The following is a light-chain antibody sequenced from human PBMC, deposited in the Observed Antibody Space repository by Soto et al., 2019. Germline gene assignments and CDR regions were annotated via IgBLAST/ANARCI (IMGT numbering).Light chain of an antibody. CDR2: DAS. CDR1: QSISNF. CDR3: QQYESLPLT. Sequence: DIQMTQSPSSLSASLGDRVTITCRASQSISNFLNWFQHKPGKAPKVLIYDASDLETGVPSRFSGSGSGTGFTFTISSLQPEDFATYYCQQYESLPLTFGQGTRLEIK. J-gene: IGKJ5*01. V-gene: IGKV1-33*01.